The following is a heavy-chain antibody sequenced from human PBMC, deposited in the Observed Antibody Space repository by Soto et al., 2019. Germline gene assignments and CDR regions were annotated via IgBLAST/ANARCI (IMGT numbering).Heavy chain of an antibody. CDR1: GYTFTSYG. CDR2: ISAYNGNT. Sequence: GASVKVSCKASGYTFTSYGISWVRQAPGQGLEWMGWISAYNGNTNYAQKLQGRVTMTTDTSTSTAYMELRSLRSDDTAVYYCACLGYCSSTSCYGEDPYFDYWGQGTLVTVSS. V-gene: IGHV1-18*01. CDR3: ACLGYCSSTSCYGEDPYFDY. J-gene: IGHJ4*02. D-gene: IGHD2-2*03.